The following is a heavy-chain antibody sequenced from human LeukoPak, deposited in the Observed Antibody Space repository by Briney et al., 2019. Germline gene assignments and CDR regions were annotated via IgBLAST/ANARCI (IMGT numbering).Heavy chain of an antibody. V-gene: IGHV4-39*01. D-gene: IGHD6-13*01. CDR1: GASISSSTYH. CDR2: IYYSGTT. J-gene: IGHJ5*02. CDR3: ARHDGTPALNWFDT. Sequence: SETLSLTCTVSGASISSSTYHWGWIRLPPGEGLEWIGAIYYSGTTYYNPSLKSRLTISIDMSKNQFSLKLTSVPAADTAVYYCARHDGTPALNWFDTWGQGPLVTVS.